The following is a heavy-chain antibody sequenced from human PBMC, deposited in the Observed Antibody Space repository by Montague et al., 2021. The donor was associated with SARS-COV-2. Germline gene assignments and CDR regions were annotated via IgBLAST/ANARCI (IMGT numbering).Heavy chain of an antibody. D-gene: IGHD1-26*01. V-gene: IGHV3-30*04. CDR2: ISYDGSNK. J-gene: IGHJ4*02. CDR1: GFTFSSYA. Sequence: SRRLSCAASGFTFSSYAMHWVRQAPGKGLEWVAVISYDGSNKYYADSVKGRFTISRDNSKNTLYLQMNSLRAEDTAVYYCARPYSGSYYGYFDYWGQGTLVTVSS. CDR3: ARPYSGSYYGYFDY.